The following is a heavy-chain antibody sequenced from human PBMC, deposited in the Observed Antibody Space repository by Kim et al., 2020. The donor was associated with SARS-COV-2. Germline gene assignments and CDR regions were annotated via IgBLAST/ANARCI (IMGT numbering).Heavy chain of an antibody. CDR1: GFTFSDHY. Sequence: GGSLRLSCAASGFTFSDHYMDWVRQAPGKGLEWVGRTSNKANSYTTEYAASVKGRFTISRDDSKNSLYLQMNSLKTEDTAVYYCARNLKYYYYGMDVWGQGTTVTVSS. CDR3: ARNLKYYYYGMDV. CDR2: TSNKANSYTT. V-gene: IGHV3-72*01. J-gene: IGHJ6*02.